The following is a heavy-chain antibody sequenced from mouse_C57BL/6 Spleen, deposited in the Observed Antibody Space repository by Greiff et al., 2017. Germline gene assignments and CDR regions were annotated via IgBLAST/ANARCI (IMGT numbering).Heavy chain of an antibody. D-gene: IGHD1-1*01. CDR3: ARRLVVPYAMDY. Sequence: VQRVESGAELVKPGASVKISCKASGYAFSSYWMNWVKQRPGKGLEWIGQIYPGDGDTNYNGKFKGKATLTADKSSSTAYMQLSSLTSEDSAVYFCARRLVVPYAMDYWGQGTSVTVSS. CDR1: GYAFSSYW. J-gene: IGHJ4*01. CDR2: IYPGDGDT. V-gene: IGHV1-80*01.